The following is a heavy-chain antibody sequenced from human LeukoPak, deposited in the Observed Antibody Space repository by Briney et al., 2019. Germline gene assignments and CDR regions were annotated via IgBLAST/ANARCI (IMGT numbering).Heavy chain of an antibody. J-gene: IGHJ4*02. CDR1: EFIFSNYW. V-gene: IGHV3-7*03. Sequence: PGGSLRLSCVASEFIFSNYWMSWVRQGPGEGPEWVANINQGGSEKYYVDSVRGRFTISRDNAKKSLDLQMNRLRVQDTATYYCARLAEPPGNRGWYYEHWGQGTLVTVSS. CDR3: ARLAEPPGNRGWYYEH. CDR2: INQGGSEK. D-gene: IGHD7-27*01.